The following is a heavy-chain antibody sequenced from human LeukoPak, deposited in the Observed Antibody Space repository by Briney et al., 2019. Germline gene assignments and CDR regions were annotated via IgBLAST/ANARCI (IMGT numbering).Heavy chain of an antibody. J-gene: IGHJ5*02. V-gene: IGHV4-30-2*01. Sequence: PSQTLSLTCAVSGGSISSGGYSWSWIRQPPGKGLEWIGYIYHSGSTYYNPSLKSRVTISVDRSKNQFSLKLSSVTAADTAVYYCASGVLERRLNWFDPWGQGTLVTVSS. CDR1: GGSISSGGYS. CDR3: ASGVLERRLNWFDP. CDR2: IYHSGST. D-gene: IGHD1-1*01.